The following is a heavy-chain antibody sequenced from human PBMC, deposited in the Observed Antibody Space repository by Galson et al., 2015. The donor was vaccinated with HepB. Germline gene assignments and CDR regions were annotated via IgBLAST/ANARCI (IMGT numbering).Heavy chain of an antibody. CDR3: ARVGVSKFGGALVVPYYFDY. CDR2: IKHSGST. Sequence: LSLTCAVYGGSFSDYYWSWIRQPPGKGLEWIGEIKHSGSTNYQPSLKSRVTISVDTPKNEFSLKLSSLTAADTAVYYCARVGVSKFGGALVVPYYFDYWGQGTLVTVSS. V-gene: IGHV4-34*01. D-gene: IGHD3-16*02. CDR1: GGSFSDYY. J-gene: IGHJ4*02.